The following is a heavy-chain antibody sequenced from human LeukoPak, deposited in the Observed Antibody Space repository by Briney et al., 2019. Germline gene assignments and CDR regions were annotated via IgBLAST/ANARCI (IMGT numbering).Heavy chain of an antibody. J-gene: IGHJ4*02. CDR3: TTRILGYCSSTSCYYFDY. CDR2: IKSKTDGGTT. CDR1: GFTFSSAW. V-gene: IGHV3-15*01. Sequence: GGSLRLSCAASGFTFSSAWMSWVRQAPGKGLEWVGRIKSKTDGGTTDYAAPVKGRFTISRDDSKNTLYLQMNSLKTEDTAVYYCTTRILGYCSSTSCYYFDYWGQGTLVTVSS. D-gene: IGHD2-2*01.